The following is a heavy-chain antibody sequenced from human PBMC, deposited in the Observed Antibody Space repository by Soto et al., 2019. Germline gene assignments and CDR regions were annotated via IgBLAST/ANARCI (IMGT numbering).Heavy chain of an antibody. CDR1: GYIFTTYG. D-gene: IGHD6-13*01. V-gene: IGHV1-3*01. CDR2: INPGNGNT. CDR3: ARGPLTISWY. Sequence: QVQLVQSGAEVKKPGASVKVSCKASGYIFTTYGLHWVRQAPGQRLEWMGWINPGNGNTNYSQKFQDRLPITRDTSATTAYMELSSLSSEDTAVYYCARGPLTISWYWGQGTPVNVSS. J-gene: IGHJ4*01.